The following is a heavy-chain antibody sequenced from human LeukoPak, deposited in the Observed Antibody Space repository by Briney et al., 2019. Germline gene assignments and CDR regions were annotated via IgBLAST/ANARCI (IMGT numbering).Heavy chain of an antibody. CDR3: ARDRPLKGYDSSFLGDLNDY. V-gene: IGHV3-30*03. D-gene: IGHD3-22*01. CDR2: VSDNGKTK. CDR1: GFIFSSYG. J-gene: IGHJ4*02. Sequence: PGGSLRLSCAGSGFIFSSYGMHWVRQAPGKGLEWVAVVSDNGKTKYYADSVKGRFTISRDNSKNTLYLQMNSLRAEDTAVYYCARDRPLKGYDSSFLGDLNDYWGQGTLVTVSS.